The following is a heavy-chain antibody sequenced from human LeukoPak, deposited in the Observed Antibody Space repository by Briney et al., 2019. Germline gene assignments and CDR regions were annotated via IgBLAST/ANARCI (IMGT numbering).Heavy chain of an antibody. CDR1: GGSFSGYY. Sequence: SETLSLTCAVYGGSFSGYYWSWIPQPPGKGLEWIGEINHSGSTNYNPSLKSRVTISVDTSKNQFSLKLSSVTAADTAVYYCARHSYGDYEQCFDYWGQGTLVTVSS. CDR3: ARHSYGDYEQCFDY. D-gene: IGHD4-17*01. V-gene: IGHV4-34*01. CDR2: INHSGST. J-gene: IGHJ4*02.